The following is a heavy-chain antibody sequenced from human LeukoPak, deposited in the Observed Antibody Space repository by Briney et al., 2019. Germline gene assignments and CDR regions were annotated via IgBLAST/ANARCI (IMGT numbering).Heavy chain of an antibody. CDR3: ASMIQPGVDV. J-gene: IGHJ6*02. CDR1: GGSISSSSYY. D-gene: IGHD5-18*01. Sequence: SETLSLTCTVSGGSISSSSYYWGWIRQPPGKGLEWIGSIYYSGSTYYNPSLKSRVTISVDASKNQFSLKLSSVTAADTAVYYCASMIQPGVDVWGQGTTVTVSS. CDR2: IYYSGST. V-gene: IGHV4-39*01.